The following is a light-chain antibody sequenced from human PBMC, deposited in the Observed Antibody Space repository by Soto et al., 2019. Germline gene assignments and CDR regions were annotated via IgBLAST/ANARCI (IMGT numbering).Light chain of an antibody. V-gene: IGLV2-11*01. CDR3: CSFAGSETVV. Sequence: QSVLTQSRSVSGSPGQSVIISCTGTSSDVGNYNYVSWYQQHPGKAPKLIIFDVSKRPSGVPDRFSGSKSGNTASLTISGLQAEDEADYYCCSFAGSETVVFGGGTKLTVL. CDR1: SSDVGNYNY. J-gene: IGLJ2*01. CDR2: DVS.